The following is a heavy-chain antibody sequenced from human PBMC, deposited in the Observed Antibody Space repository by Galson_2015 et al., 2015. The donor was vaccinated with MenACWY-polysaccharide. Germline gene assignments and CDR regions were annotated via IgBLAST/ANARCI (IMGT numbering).Heavy chain of an antibody. CDR1: GYSFTSYW. Sequence: QSGAEVKKPGESLKISCKGSGYSFTSYWIGWVRQMPGKGLEWMGIIYPGDSDTRYSPSFQGQVTISADKSISTAYLQWSSLEASDTAMYYCARHSSRSSGWSGAALDYWGQGTLVTVSS. CDR2: IYPGDSDT. CDR3: ARHSSRSSGWSGAALDY. D-gene: IGHD6-19*01. V-gene: IGHV5-51*01. J-gene: IGHJ4*02.